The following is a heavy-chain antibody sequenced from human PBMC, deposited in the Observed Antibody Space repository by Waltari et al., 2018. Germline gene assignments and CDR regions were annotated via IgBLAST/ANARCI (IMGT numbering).Heavy chain of an antibody. Sequence: QLQLQEPGPGPVKPSETLSRTCTASGDTISSSYYYWEWIRQHPGKGLGWIGSVYYSGSTYTNPSLKSRGPLSVDTPKNKFSRRLNSVTAADAAVYYCARRRESRKVGFLIDYWGPGTLVTVSS. V-gene: IGHV4-39*01. J-gene: IGHJ4*02. CDR2: VYYSGST. D-gene: IGHD1-26*01. CDR1: GDTISSSYYY. CDR3: ARRRESRKVGFLIDY.